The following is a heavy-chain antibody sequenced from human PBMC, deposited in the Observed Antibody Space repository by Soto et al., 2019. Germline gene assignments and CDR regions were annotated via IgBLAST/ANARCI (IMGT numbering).Heavy chain of an antibody. CDR1: GFTFSSYA. Sequence: GGSLRLSCAASGFTFSSYAMSWVRQAPGKGLEWVSAISGSGGSTYYADSVKGRFTISRDNSKNTLYLQMNSLRAEDTAVYYCAKIGGLRGYYGSGSYYSTPQGKFFGAFDIWGQGTMVTVSS. V-gene: IGHV3-23*01. CDR2: ISGSGGST. J-gene: IGHJ3*02. CDR3: AKIGGLRGYYGSGSYYSTPQGKFFGAFDI. D-gene: IGHD3-10*01.